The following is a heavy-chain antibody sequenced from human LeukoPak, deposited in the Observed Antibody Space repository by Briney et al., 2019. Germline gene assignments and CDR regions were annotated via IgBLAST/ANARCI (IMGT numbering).Heavy chain of an antibody. J-gene: IGHJ3*02. CDR1: GGSISSGGYS. CDR2: IYHSGST. CDR3: ARVDTAMGYDAFDI. Sequence: SQTLSLTCAVSGGSISSGGYSWSWIRKPPGKDLESIGYIYHSGSTYYNPSLKSRVTISVDRSKNQFSLKLSSVTAADTAVYYCARVDTAMGYDAFDIWGQGTMVTVSS. V-gene: IGHV4-30-2*01. D-gene: IGHD5-18*01.